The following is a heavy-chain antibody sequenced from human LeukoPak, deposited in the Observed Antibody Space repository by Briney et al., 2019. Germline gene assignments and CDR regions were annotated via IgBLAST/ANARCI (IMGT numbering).Heavy chain of an antibody. D-gene: IGHD2-15*01. J-gene: IGHJ4*02. CDR2: TYPGDSDI. CDR3: ARPGYCSGGSCYGFDY. V-gene: IGHV5-51*01. CDR1: GYSFFSYW. Sequence: GESLKISCKGSGYSFFSYWIGWVRQMPGKGLEWLGITYPGDSDIRYSPSFQGQVTISADKSISTAYLQWSSLKASDTAMYYCARPGYCSGGSCYGFDYWGQGTLVTVSS.